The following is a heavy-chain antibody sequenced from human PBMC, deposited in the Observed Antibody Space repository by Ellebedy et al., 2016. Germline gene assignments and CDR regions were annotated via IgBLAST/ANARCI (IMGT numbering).Heavy chain of an antibody. CDR2: IGRTGGDT. CDR3: AKGKYTGSLYATGSFDY. Sequence: GGSLRLSXAASAFTFTKYDMTWVRQAPGKGLEWVSGIGRTGGDTYYADSVKGRFTISRDNSMNTLYLQMNSLRAEDTAVYYCAKGKYTGSLYATGSFDYWGLGTLVTVSS. V-gene: IGHV3-23*01. J-gene: IGHJ4*02. CDR1: AFTFTKYD. D-gene: IGHD2-2*02.